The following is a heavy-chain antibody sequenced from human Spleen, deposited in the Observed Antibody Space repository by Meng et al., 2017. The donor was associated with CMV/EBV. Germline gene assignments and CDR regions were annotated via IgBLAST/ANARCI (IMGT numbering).Heavy chain of an antibody. Sequence: QGQRQGPGPGPWNPSETLSLTGTVAGGSISSYYWSWIRQPAGKGLEWIGRIYTSGSTNYNPSLKSRVTMSVDTSKNQFSLKLSSVTAADTAVYYCARDGVDIVATEENWFDPWGQGTLVTVSS. J-gene: IGHJ5*02. CDR3: ARDGVDIVATEENWFDP. CDR1: GGSISSYY. D-gene: IGHD5-12*01. CDR2: IYTSGST. V-gene: IGHV4-4*07.